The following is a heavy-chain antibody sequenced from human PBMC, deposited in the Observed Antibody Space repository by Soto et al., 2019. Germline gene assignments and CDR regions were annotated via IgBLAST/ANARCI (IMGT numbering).Heavy chain of an antibody. CDR3: AHRPRGYVYYFDY. CDR2: IYWDEDK. V-gene: IGHV2-5*02. CDR1: GFSLSTRGVA. Sequence: QITLKESGPTLVKPTQTLTLTCTFSGFSLSTRGVAVSWFRQPPGKALEGLALIYWDEDKWYSPSLKSRLTITDDTSNNQVFLTMTQMDPVDTATYYCAHRPRGYVYYFDYWGQGTLVTVSS. J-gene: IGHJ4*02. D-gene: IGHD5-12*01.